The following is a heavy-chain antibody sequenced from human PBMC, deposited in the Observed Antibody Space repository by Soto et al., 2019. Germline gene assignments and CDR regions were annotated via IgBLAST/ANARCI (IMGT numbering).Heavy chain of an antibody. V-gene: IGHV4-38-2*02. Sequence: PSETLSLTCTVSGYSISSGYYWSWIRQTPGKGLEWIGSIYYSGRTYYNPSFKSRVTISIDTSKNQFSLKLSSVTATYTAVYYCARQRTTVVTQAYFDHWGQGALVTVSS. CDR2: IYYSGRT. D-gene: IGHD2-21*02. CDR1: GYSISSGYY. CDR3: ARQRTTVVTQAYFDH. J-gene: IGHJ4*02.